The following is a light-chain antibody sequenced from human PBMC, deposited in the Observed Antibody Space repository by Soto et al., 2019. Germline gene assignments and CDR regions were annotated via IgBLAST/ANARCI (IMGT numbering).Light chain of an antibody. CDR3: QQYGNSLAPT. Sequence: EIVLTQSPGTLSLSPGERATLSCRASQSVSSSYLAWYQQKPGQAPRLLIYGASSRATGIPDRFSGSGSGTDFTLTISRLEPEDFSVYDCQQYGNSLAPTF. J-gene: IGKJ3*01. CDR1: QSVSSSY. V-gene: IGKV3-20*01. CDR2: GAS.